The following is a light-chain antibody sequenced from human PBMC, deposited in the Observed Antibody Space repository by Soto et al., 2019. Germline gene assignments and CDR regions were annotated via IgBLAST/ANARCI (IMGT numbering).Light chain of an antibody. CDR1: QSVTDW. Sequence: DIQMTQSPSTLSASVGDRVTITCRASQSVTDWLAWYQQKPGKAPNLLIYDASRLQSDIPSRFSASGSGTEFTLTISSLQPDDFATYYSQHYSSYPYTFGPGTRLEIK. J-gene: IGKJ2*01. CDR2: DAS. CDR3: QHYSSYPYT. V-gene: IGKV1-5*01.